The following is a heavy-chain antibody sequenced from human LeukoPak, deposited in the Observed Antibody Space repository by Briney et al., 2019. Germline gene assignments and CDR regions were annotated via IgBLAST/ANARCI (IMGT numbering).Heavy chain of an antibody. Sequence: GGSLRLSCAASGFTFSDYYMNWIRQAPGKGLEWISYINSGGSTIYHADSVKGRFTISRDNAKNSLYLQVNSLRAEDTAVYYCARAGSTYYYYMDVWGKGTTVTVSS. CDR3: ARAGSTYYYYMDV. V-gene: IGHV3-11*04. CDR2: INSGGSTI. CDR1: GFTFSDYY. J-gene: IGHJ6*03. D-gene: IGHD6-13*01.